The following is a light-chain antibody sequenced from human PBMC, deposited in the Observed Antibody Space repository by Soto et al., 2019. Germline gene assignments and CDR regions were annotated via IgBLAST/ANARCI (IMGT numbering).Light chain of an antibody. CDR1: SGYSNYK. CDR2: VGTGGIVG. J-gene: IGLJ2*01. Sequence: QLVLTQPPSASASLGASVTLTCTLSSGYSNYKVDWYQQRPGKGPRFVMRVGTGGIVGSKGDGIPDRFSVLGSGLNRYLTIKNIQEEDESDYHCGADHGSGSNFARPFGGGTKLTVL. V-gene: IGLV9-49*01. CDR3: GADHGSGSNFARP.